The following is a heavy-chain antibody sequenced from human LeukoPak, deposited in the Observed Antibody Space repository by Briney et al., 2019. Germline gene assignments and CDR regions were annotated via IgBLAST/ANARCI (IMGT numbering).Heavy chain of an antibody. CDR2: ISGSGGST. V-gene: IGHV3-23*01. J-gene: IGHJ4*02. Sequence: GGSLRLSCVASGFTFSSYAMSWVRQAPGKGLEWVSAISGSGGSTYYADSVKGRFTISRDNSKNTLYLQMNSLRAEDTAVYYCAKMGGYFDWLMAHFDYWGQGTLVTVSS. D-gene: IGHD3-9*01. CDR1: GFTFSSYA. CDR3: AKMGGYFDWLMAHFDY.